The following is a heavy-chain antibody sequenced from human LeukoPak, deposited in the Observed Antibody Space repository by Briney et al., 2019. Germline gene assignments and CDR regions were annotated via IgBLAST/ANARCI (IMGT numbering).Heavy chain of an antibody. J-gene: IGHJ4*02. CDR1: GGSFSGYY. CDR3: ARARAIDGYCSSTSCPPPFDY. CDR2: INHSGST. D-gene: IGHD2-2*03. Sequence: SETLSLTCAVYGGSFSGYYWSWIPQPPGKGLEWIGEINHSGSTNYNPSLKSRVTISVDTSKNQFSLKLSSVTAADTAVYYCARARAIDGYCSSTSCPPPFDYWGQGTLVTVSS. V-gene: IGHV4-34*01.